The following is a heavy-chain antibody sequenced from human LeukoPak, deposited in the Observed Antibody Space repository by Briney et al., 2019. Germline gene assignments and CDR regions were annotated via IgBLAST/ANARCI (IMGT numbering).Heavy chain of an antibody. CDR3: AKASAAIPQYCNS. V-gene: IGHV3-23*01. Sequence: GGSLRLSWEASGFTFGNYAMNWVRQAPGKGLEWVSTISGTGSSTYYADSAKGRFTISRDNSKDTLFLQLNSLTAADTAMYFCAKASAAIPQYCNSWGQGTLVTVSS. CDR2: ISGTGSST. CDR1: GFTFGNYA. J-gene: IGHJ5*02. D-gene: IGHD2-2*02.